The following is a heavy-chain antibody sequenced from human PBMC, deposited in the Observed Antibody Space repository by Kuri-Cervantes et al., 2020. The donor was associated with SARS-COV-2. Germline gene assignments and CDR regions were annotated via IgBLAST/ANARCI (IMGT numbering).Heavy chain of an antibody. D-gene: IGHD1-26*01. V-gene: IGHV1-69*05. Sequence: SVKVSCKASGGTFSTYGFTWVRQAAGQGLEWMGGIIPFFGTPNYAQKIQGRVTMTRDTSTSTVYMELSSLRSEDTAVYYLAREDLAVGANQFDPWGQGTLVTVSS. CDR1: GGTFSTYG. CDR3: AREDLAVGANQFDP. J-gene: IGHJ5*02. CDR2: IIPFFGTP.